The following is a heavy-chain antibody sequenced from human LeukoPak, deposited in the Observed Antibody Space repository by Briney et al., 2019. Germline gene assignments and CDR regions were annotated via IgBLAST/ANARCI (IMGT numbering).Heavy chain of an antibody. CDR2: INHSGST. CDR3: ARAGVIKDSSGYYYVRHPYNWFDP. V-gene: IGHV4-39*07. Sequence: SETLSLTCTVSGGSISSSSYYWSWIRQPPGKGLEWIGEINHSGSTNYNPSLKSRVTISVDTSKNQFSLKLSSVTAADTAVYYCARAGVIKDSSGYYYVRHPYNWFDPWGQGTLVTVSS. J-gene: IGHJ5*02. D-gene: IGHD3-22*01. CDR1: GGSISSSSYY.